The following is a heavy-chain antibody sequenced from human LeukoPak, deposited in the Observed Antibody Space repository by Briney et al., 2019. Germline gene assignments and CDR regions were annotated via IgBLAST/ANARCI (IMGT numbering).Heavy chain of an antibody. CDR1: TYSISSDYY. D-gene: IGHD3-3*01. V-gene: IGHV4-38-2*01. J-gene: IGHJ6*04. CDR2: IYHSGTT. Sequence: PSETLSLTCAVSTYSISSDYYWGWIRQSPGKGLEWTGSIYHSGTTYYNPSIKSRVAISVDTSKNEFSLKLSSVTAAASAVYSCARGSGWSGYSGVWGKGNTVTVSS. CDR3: ARGSGWSGYSGV.